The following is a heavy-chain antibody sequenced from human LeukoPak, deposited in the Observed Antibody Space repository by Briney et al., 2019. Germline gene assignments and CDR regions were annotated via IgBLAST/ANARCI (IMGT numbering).Heavy chain of an antibody. J-gene: IGHJ4*02. V-gene: IGHV1-2*02. D-gene: IGHD3-10*01. CDR3: ARDANFGELLYHTEDLFDF. CDR2: INPNSGAT. CDR1: GYTFTSYY. Sequence: GASVKVSCKASGYTFTSYYMHWVRQAPGQGLEWMGWINPNSGATNYAQNFQGRVTMTRDPSISTAYMELSRLRYDDTAVYYCARDANFGELLYHTEDLFDFWGQGTPVTVSS.